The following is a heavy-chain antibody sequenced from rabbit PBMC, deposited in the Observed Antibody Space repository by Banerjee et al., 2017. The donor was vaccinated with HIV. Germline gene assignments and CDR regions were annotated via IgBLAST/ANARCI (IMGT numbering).Heavy chain of an antibody. CDR3: AREIYYHWNYVGGSFNL. J-gene: IGHJ4*01. Sequence: QEQLVESGGGLVQPEGSLTLTCTASGFSFSSGYYMCWVRQAPGKGLEWIGCIYIGGGNTYYASWAKGRFTISKTSSTTVTLQMTSLTAADTATYLCAREIYYHWNYVGGSFNLWGPGTLVTVS. V-gene: IGHV1S45*01. CDR2: IYIGGGNT. D-gene: IGHD1-1*01. CDR1: GFSFSSGYY.